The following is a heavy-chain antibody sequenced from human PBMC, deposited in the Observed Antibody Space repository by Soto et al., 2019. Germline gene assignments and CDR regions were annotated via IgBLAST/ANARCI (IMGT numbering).Heavy chain of an antibody. CDR3: ATLRNYYFMDV. V-gene: IGHV4-59*08. Sequence: SETLSLTCSVSGGSISGLYWSWVRQPPGRGLEWIGWIYYSGTTNYNPSLKSRVTISVDTSKNQFSLKLSSVTAADTAIYYCATLRNYYFMDVWVKGTTVTVSS. J-gene: IGHJ6*03. CDR2: IYYSGTT. CDR1: GGSISGLY.